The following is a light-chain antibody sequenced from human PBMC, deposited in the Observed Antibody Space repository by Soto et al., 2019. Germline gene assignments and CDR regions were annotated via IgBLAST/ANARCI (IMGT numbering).Light chain of an antibody. J-gene: IGLJ1*01. V-gene: IGLV1-47*01. CDR3: ATWDDSLSGYV. Sequence: QSVLTQPPSASRTPGQRVTISCSGSSSNIGRNRVSWYQQLPGTAPKLLIYRNNQRPSGVPDRFSGSKSGTSASLAISGLRSEDEADYYCATWDDSLSGYVFGSGTKVTVL. CDR2: RNN. CDR1: SSNIGRNR.